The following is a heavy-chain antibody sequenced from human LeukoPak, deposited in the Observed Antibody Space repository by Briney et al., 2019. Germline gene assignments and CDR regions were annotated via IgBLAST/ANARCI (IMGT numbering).Heavy chain of an antibody. Sequence: ASVKVSCKASGGTFSSYATSWVRQAPGQGLEWMGRINPNSGGTNYAQKFQGRVTMTRDTSISTAYMELSRLRSDDTAVYYCASIGYCSGGSCYSIYYFDYWGQGTLVTVSS. CDR3: ASIGYCSGGSCYSIYYFDY. CDR1: GGTFSSYA. CDR2: INPNSGGT. D-gene: IGHD2-15*01. J-gene: IGHJ4*02. V-gene: IGHV1-2*06.